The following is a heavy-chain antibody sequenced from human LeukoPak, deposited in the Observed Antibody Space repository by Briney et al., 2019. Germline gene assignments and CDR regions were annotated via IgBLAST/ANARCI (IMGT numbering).Heavy chain of an antibody. D-gene: IGHD2-2*01. CDR3: ARQVDVGCTGASCYGHGAFDI. CDR2: INHSGST. J-gene: IGHJ3*02. V-gene: IGHV4-34*01. Sequence: SETLSLTCAVYGGSFSGYYWSWIRQPPGKGLEWIGEINHSGSTNYNPSLKSRVTISVDTSKNQFSLKLSSVTAADTAVYYCARQVDVGCTGASCYGHGAFDIWGQGTVVTVSS. CDR1: GGSFSGYY.